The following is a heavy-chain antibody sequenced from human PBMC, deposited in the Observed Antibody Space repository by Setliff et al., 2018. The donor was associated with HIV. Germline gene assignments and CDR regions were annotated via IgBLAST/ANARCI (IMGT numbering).Heavy chain of an antibody. CDR3: ARVGEMATIGYSYYYMDV. J-gene: IGHJ6*03. CDR2: IIPMFGTT. CDR1: GGTFSSYG. Sequence: SVKVSCKASGGTFSSYGISWVRQAPGQGLEWMGGIIPMFGTTNYAQKFQGRVTITADESTSTVYMELTSLRFEDTAVHYCARVGEMATIGYSYYYMDVWGKGTTVTVSS. D-gene: IGHD5-12*01. V-gene: IGHV1-69*13.